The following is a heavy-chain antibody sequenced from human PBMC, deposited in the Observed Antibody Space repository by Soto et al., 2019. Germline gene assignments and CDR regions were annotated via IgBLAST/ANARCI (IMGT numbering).Heavy chain of an antibody. V-gene: IGHV4-39*01. Sequence: SETLSLTCAVYGGSGGSFSGYYWGWIRQPPGKGLEWIGSFYNSGSRYYSPSLKSRVTISVDTSKNQFSLNLRSVSAADTAVYYCAVAPDYWGQGTLVTVAS. J-gene: IGHJ4*02. CDR3: AVAPDY. CDR2: FYNSGSR. CDR1: GGSGGSFSGYY. D-gene: IGHD5-12*01.